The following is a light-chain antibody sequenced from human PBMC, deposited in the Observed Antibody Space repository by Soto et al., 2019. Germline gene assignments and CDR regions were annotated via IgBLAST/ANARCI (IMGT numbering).Light chain of an antibody. Sequence: EIVLTQSPDTLSLSPGERVTLSCRASESVRGSHLAWYQHKPGQAPRLLMFGASSRATGIPDRFSGSGSGTEFTLTISSLQPDDFATYYCQQYNSYSTFGQGTKVDIK. CDR2: GAS. CDR1: ESVRGSH. J-gene: IGKJ1*01. CDR3: QQYNSYST. V-gene: IGKV3-20*01.